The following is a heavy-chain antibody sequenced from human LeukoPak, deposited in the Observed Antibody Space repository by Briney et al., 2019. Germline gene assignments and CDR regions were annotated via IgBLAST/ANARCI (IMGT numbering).Heavy chain of an antibody. J-gene: IGHJ4*02. V-gene: IGHV1-2*02. CDR2: INPNSGGT. D-gene: IGHD3-22*01. CDR1: GYTFTGYY. CDR3: ARDRYYYDSSGSDY. Sequence: ASVKVSCKASGYTFTGYYMHWVRQAPGQGLEWMGWINPNSGGTNYAQKFQGRVTVTRDTSISTAYMELSRLRSDDTAVYYCARDRYYYDSSGSDYWGQGTLVTVSS.